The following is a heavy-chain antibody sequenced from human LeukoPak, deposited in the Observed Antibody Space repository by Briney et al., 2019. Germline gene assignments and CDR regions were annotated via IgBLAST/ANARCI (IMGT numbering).Heavy chain of an antibody. V-gene: IGHV4-38-2*02. Sequence: SETLSLTCTVSGYSISSGYYWGWIRQPPGKGLEWIGSIYHSGSTYYNPSLKSRVTISVDTSKNQFSLKLSSVTAADTAVYYCARDQVTYSGYVPYWGQGTLVTVSS. J-gene: IGHJ4*02. CDR1: GYSISSGYY. CDR3: ARDQVTYSGYVPY. D-gene: IGHD5-12*01. CDR2: IYHSGST.